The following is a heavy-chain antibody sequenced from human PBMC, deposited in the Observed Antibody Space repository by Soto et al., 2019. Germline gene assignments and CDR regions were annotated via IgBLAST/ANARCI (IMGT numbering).Heavy chain of an antibody. J-gene: IGHJ6*02. D-gene: IGHD3-3*01. CDR1: GFTFSSYA. CDR3: ARGKADFWSGYYYYYYGMDV. V-gene: IGHV3-23*01. CDR2: ISGSGGST. Sequence: GGSLILSCAASGFTFSSYAMSWVRQAPGKGLEWVSAISGSGGSTYYADSVKGRFTISRDNAKNSLYLQMNSLRAEDTAVYYCARGKADFWSGYYYYYYGMDVWGQGTTVTVSS.